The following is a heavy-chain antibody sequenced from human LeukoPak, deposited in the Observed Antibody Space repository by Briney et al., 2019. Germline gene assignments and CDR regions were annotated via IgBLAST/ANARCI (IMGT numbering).Heavy chain of an antibody. CDR2: INHSGGT. Sequence: PSETLSLTCAVYGGSFSDYSWSWIRQPPGKGLEWIGEINHSGGTNHNPSLMSRVIMSVDTSKNQFSLKVSSVTAADTAVYYCAREEIVVVVAATGNGWFDPWGQGTLVTVSS. CDR3: AREEIVVVVAATGNGWFDP. V-gene: IGHV4-34*01. D-gene: IGHD2-15*01. J-gene: IGHJ5*02. CDR1: GGSFSDYS.